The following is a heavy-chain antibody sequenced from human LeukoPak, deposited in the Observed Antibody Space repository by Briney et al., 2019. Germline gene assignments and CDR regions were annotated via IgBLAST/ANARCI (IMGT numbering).Heavy chain of an antibody. D-gene: IGHD3-3*01. J-gene: IGHJ5*02. Sequence: PGGSLRLSCEASGFSLSTYFISWIRQAPGKALEWGSYIPNSGRSTKYADAVKGRFTISRDNTKQSVYLEMTDLRAEDTAVYYCAREASGYYHVFDPWGQGTLVTVSS. V-gene: IGHV3-11*04. CDR3: AREASGYYHVFDP. CDR1: GFSLSTYF. CDR2: IPNSGRST.